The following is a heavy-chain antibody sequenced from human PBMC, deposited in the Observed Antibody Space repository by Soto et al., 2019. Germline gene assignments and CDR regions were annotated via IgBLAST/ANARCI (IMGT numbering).Heavy chain of an antibody. CDR3: AREGVSSSWYNYYGMDV. J-gene: IGHJ6*02. D-gene: IGHD6-13*01. V-gene: IGHV4-59*01. CDR2: IYYRGST. Sequence: NPSETLSLTCTVSGGSISSYYWSWIRQPPGKGLEWIGYIYYRGSTNYHPALKSRVTISGDTSKNQFSLKLSSVTAADTGVYYCAREGVSSSWYNYYGMDVWGQGTTVTVSS. CDR1: GGSISSYY.